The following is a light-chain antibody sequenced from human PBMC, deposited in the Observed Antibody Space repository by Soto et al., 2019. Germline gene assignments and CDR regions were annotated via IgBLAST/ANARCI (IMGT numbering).Light chain of an antibody. CDR1: SSDVGAYNF. Sequence: QSALTQPASVSGSPVQSITISCTGTSSDVGAYNFVSWHQQHPGKAPKLMIYNVYDRPSGISYRFSGSKSGNTASLTISGLQGEDEADYYCSAYTVSRTYVFGTGTQVTVL. CDR3: SAYTVSRTYV. CDR2: NVY. V-gene: IGLV2-14*03. J-gene: IGLJ1*01.